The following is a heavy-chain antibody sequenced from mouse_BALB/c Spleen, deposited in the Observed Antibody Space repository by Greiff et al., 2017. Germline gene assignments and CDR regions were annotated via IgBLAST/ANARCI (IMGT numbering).Heavy chain of an antibody. D-gene: IGHD2-14*01. Sequence: QVQLQQPGAELVKPGASVKLSCKASGYTFTSYYMYWVKQRPGQGLEWIGGINPSNGGTNFNEKFKSKATLTVDKSSSTAYMQLSSLTSEDSAVYYCTRGDYRYDDGAWFAYWGQGTLVTVSA. J-gene: IGHJ3*01. V-gene: IGHV1S81*02. CDR2: INPSNGGT. CDR3: TRGDYRYDDGAWFAY. CDR1: GYTFTSYY.